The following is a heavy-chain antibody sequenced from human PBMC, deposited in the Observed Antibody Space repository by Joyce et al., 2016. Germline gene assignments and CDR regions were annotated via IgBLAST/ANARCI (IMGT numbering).Heavy chain of an antibody. Sequence: QLHLQESGPGLVKPSEPLSLTCTVSGGSMSSISFYGGWIRQPLGKGLEWIGSISYSGKTYYNPSLKSRVTTSIDTSKNQFSLDRTSVTDADTAVYYWARLYSGNSVDYWGQGTLVTVSS. CDR2: ISYSGKT. V-gene: IGHV4-39*01. J-gene: IGHJ4*02. D-gene: IGHD4-23*01. CDR3: ARLYSGNSVDY. CDR1: GGSMSSISFY.